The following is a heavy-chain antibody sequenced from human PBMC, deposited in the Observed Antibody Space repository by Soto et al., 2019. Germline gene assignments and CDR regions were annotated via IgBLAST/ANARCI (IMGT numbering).Heavy chain of an antibody. D-gene: IGHD2-21*01. J-gene: IGHJ5*02. CDR3: ARHWIAGSSIP. CDR2: IHYSGTS. V-gene: IGHV4-39*01. CDR1: GDSISSSSQY. Sequence: SETLSLTCSVSGDSISSSSQYWGWIRQPPGKGLEWIGSIHYSGTSYYNPSLKSRVTIFVDTSKNQLSLRLSSVTAADTAVYYCARHWIAGSSIPWGQGTLVTVSS.